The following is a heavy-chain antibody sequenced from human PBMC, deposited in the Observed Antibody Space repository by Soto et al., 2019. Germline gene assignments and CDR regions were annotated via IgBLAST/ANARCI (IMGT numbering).Heavy chain of an antibody. CDR2: IYYSGST. J-gene: IGHJ4*02. CDR1: GGSISSGGYY. CDR3: ARDLSKSYYFDY. V-gene: IGHV4-31*03. Sequence: PSETLCLTCTVSGGSISSGGYYWSWIRQHPGKGLEWIGYIYYSGSTYYNPSLKSRVTISVDTSKNQFSLKLSSVTAADTAVYYCARDLSKSYYFDYWGQGTLVTVS.